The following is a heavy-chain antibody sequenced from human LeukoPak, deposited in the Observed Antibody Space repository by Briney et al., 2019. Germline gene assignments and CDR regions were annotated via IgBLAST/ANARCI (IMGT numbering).Heavy chain of an antibody. CDR2: IYSSGST. V-gene: IGHV4-39*01. D-gene: IGHD2-21*01. CDR1: GGSINSATYY. CDR3: ARALAYCAGNCVTDYFDY. Sequence: SETLPLTCTVSGGSINSATYYWGWIRQPPGKGLEWIGTIYSSGSTSYTPSLESRVTMSVDTSKNQFFLKLTSVTAADTAVYYCARALAYCAGNCVTDYFDYWGQGALVTVSS. J-gene: IGHJ4*02.